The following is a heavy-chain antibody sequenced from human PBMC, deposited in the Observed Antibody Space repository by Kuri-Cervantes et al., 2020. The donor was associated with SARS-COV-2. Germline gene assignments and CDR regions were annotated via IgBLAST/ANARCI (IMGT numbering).Heavy chain of an antibody. J-gene: IGHJ4*02. CDR3: ARGRFNWNDGSYYFDY. CDR1: GVNLSSYA. Sequence: ASVKVSCKASGVNLSSYAIAWVRQAPGQGLEWMGWMNPNSGNTGYAQKFQGRVTITRNTSISTAYMELRSLRSDDTAVYYCARGRFNWNDGSYYFDYWGQGTLVTVSS. V-gene: IGHV1-8*01. CDR2: MNPNSGNT. D-gene: IGHD1-1*01.